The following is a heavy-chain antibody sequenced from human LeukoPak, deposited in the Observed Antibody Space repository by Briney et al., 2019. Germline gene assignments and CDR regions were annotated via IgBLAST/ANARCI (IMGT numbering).Heavy chain of an antibody. Sequence: SETLSLTCTVSGGSISSHYWNWIRQPPGKGLEWIGYIYYSGSTNYNPSLKSRVTISVDTSRNQFSLKLSSVTAADTAVYYCARETTVVTPGRSDVFDIWGQGTMVTVSS. CDR3: ARETTVVTPGRSDVFDI. CDR1: GGSISSHY. J-gene: IGHJ3*02. D-gene: IGHD4-23*01. V-gene: IGHV4-59*11. CDR2: IYYSGST.